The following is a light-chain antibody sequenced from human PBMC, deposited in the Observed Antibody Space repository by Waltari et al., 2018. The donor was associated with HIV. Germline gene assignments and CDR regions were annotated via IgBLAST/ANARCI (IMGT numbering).Light chain of an antibody. Sequence: DIQMTQSPSSLSASVGDRVTITCQASRDIRNYLNWYQQKPGKAPRLLIFDVSNLETGVPSRFSGSRSGTDFALTISSLQPEDVATYYCQQYVSRLLSFGGGTKVQIK. CDR2: DVS. J-gene: IGKJ4*01. V-gene: IGKV1-33*01. CDR3: QQYVSRLLS. CDR1: RDIRNY.